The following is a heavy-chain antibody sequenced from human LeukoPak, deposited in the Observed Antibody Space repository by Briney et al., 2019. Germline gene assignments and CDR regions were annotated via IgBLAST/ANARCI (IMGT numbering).Heavy chain of an antibody. Sequence: GGSLKLSCAASGFTFSGSAMHWVRQASGKGLGWVGRIRSKANNYATAYAASVTGRFTISRDDSKNTAYLQMNSLKTEDTAVYYCTFGSGSSHWGQGTLVTVSS. CDR3: TFGSGSSH. CDR2: IRSKANNYAT. J-gene: IGHJ1*01. CDR1: GFTFSGSA. V-gene: IGHV3-73*01. D-gene: IGHD3-10*01.